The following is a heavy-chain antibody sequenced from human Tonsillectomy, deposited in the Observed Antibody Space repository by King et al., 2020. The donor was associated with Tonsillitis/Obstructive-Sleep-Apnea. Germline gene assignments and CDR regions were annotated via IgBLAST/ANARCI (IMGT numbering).Heavy chain of an antibody. CDR3: ARDYYNDYGSVYYYYGLDV. V-gene: IGHV4-59*01. J-gene: IGHJ6*02. D-gene: IGHD4-17*01. CDR2: IYYGGST. Sequence: VPLQESGPGLVKPSETLSLTCTVSGVSINSSYWGWIRQPPGKGLEWIGSIYYGGSTNYHPSLRNRVTISLDTSKSHFSLRLTSVTAADTAVYYCARDYYNDYGSVYYYYGLDVWGQGTTVTVSS. CDR1: GVSINSSY.